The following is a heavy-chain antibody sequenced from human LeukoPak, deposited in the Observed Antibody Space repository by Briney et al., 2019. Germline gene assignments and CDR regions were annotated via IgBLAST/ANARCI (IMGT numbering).Heavy chain of an antibody. Sequence: QPGGSLRLSCAASGFTFSSYAMSWVRQAPGKRLEWVSAISGSGGSTYYADSVKGRFTISRDNSKNTLYLQMNSLRAEDTAVYYCAKGVSSGWYAGYFDYWGQGTLVTVSS. CDR1: GFTFSSYA. CDR2: ISGSGGST. CDR3: AKGVSSGWYAGYFDY. J-gene: IGHJ4*02. D-gene: IGHD6-19*01. V-gene: IGHV3-23*01.